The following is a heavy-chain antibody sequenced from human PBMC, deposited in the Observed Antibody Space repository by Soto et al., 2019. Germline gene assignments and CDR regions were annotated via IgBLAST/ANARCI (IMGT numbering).Heavy chain of an antibody. CDR1: GGSISSYY. J-gene: IGHJ3*02. CDR2: IYYSGST. CDR3: ARLSYSSGWYPEAFDI. Sequence: PSETLSLTCTVSGGSISSYYWSLLRQPPGKGLEWIGYIYYSGSTNYNPSLKSRVTISVDTSKNQFSLKLSSVTAADTAVYYCARLSYSSGWYPEAFDIWGQGTMVTVSS. D-gene: IGHD6-19*01. V-gene: IGHV4-59*08.